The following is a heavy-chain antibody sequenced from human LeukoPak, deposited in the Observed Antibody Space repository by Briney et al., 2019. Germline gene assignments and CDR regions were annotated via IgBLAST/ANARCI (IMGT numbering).Heavy chain of an antibody. CDR1: GGTFSSYA. CDR2: IFPIFGTA. D-gene: IGHD3-22*01. Sequence: ASVKVSCKASGGTFSSYAISWVRQAPGQGLEWMGRIFPIFGTANYAQKFQGRVTITTDESTSTAYMELSSLRSEDTAVYYCARTGPRTVYYDGSVWEYFDYWGQGTLVTVSS. J-gene: IGHJ4*02. V-gene: IGHV1-69*05. CDR3: ARTGPRTVYYDGSVWEYFDY.